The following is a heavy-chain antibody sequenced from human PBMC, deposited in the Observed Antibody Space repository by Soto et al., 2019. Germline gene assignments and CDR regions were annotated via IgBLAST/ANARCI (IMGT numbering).Heavy chain of an antibody. CDR3: ARASGESYPGSRVFVS. J-gene: IGHJ4*02. CDR2: GTNTGGDK. V-gene: IGHV3-23*01. CDR1: GFTFSNNA. Sequence: GGSLRLSCAASGFTFSNNAMSWVRQAPGKGLELVSIGTNTGGDKLYADSVKGRFIISRDNSKNTLYLQMNSLRAEDSAIYYCARASGESYPGSRVFVSWGQGTRVTVSS. D-gene: IGHD3-10*01.